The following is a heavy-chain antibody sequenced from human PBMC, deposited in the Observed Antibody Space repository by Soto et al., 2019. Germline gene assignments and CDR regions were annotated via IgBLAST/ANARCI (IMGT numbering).Heavy chain of an antibody. CDR2: IKPDGSEK. J-gene: IGHJ3*02. V-gene: IGHV3-7*01. Sequence: EVQLVESGGGLVQPGGSLRLSCEASAFTLSSYWMSWVRQAPGKGLEWVANIKPDGSEKYYVDSVKGRFTISRDNTKNSLYLQMSPLRPEDTGIYYCARDYEFGFDIWGQGTLVTVSS. CDR3: ARDYEFGFDI. D-gene: IGHD3-22*01. CDR1: AFTLSSYW.